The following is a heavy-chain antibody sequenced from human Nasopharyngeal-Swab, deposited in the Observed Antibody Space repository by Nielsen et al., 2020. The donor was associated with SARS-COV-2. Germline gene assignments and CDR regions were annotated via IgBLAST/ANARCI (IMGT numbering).Heavy chain of an antibody. Sequence: SVKVSCKASGGTFISYAISWVRQAPGQGLEWMGGIIPIFGTANYAQKFQGRVTITADESTSTAYMELSSLRSEDTAVYYCARNPGVVLEYGWFDPWGQGTLVTVSS. CDR1: GGTFISYA. CDR2: IIPIFGTA. D-gene: IGHD3-3*01. V-gene: IGHV1-69*13. J-gene: IGHJ5*02. CDR3: ARNPGVVLEYGWFDP.